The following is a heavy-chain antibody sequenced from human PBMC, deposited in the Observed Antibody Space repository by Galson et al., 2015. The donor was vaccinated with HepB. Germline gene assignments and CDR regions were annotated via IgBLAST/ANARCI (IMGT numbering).Heavy chain of an antibody. J-gene: IGHJ4*02. CDR3: ARARGSGPGPQFDY. V-gene: IGHV3-11*05. Sequence: SLRLSCAASGFTFSDDYMSWIRQAPGKGLEWVSYISDSGSYTNLADSVKGRFTISRDNAKKSLYLQMNSLRAEDKAVYFCARARGSGPGPQFDYWGQGTGVT. CDR1: GFTFSDDY. D-gene: IGHD6-25*01. CDR2: ISDSGSYT.